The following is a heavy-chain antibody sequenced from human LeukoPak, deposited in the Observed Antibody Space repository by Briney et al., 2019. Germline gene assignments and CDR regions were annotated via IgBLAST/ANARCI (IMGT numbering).Heavy chain of an antibody. D-gene: IGHD6-19*01. CDR2: ISAGGVST. CDR3: ARAIPYRSGWYRKSYAFDI. Sequence: PGGSLRLSCATSGFTFSNYAMGWVRQAPGKGLEFVSNISAGGVSTFYADSVRGRFTVSRDNSKNTLYLQMNSLRAEDTAVYYCARAIPYRSGWYRKSYAFDIWGQGTMVTVSS. V-gene: IGHV3-23*01. CDR1: GFTFSNYA. J-gene: IGHJ3*02.